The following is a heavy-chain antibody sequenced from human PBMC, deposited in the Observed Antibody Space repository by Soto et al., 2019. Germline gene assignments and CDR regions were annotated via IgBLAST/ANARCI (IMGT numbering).Heavy chain of an antibody. V-gene: IGHV3-74*01. Sequence: EVQLVESGGGLVQPGGSPRLSCAASGFTFSSYWMHWVRQGPGKGLVWVSRINSDGSRTTYADSVKGRFTISRDNARNTLYLQMNSLRAEDTAMYYCARVSTGGYDFSLDDYWGQGTLVTVSS. J-gene: IGHJ4*02. CDR1: GFTFSSYW. CDR2: INSDGSRT. D-gene: IGHD5-12*01. CDR3: ARVSTGGYDFSLDDY.